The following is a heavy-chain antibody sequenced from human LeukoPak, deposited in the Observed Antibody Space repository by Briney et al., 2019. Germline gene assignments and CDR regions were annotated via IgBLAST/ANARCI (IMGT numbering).Heavy chain of an antibody. D-gene: IGHD6-19*01. Sequence: PGGSLRLSCAASGFTLSDYYMSWIRQAPGKGLEWVSYISSSGSTIYYADSVKGRFTISRDNAKNSLYLQMNSLRAEDTAVYYCARAVKQWLGYFDYWGQGTLVTVSS. CDR3: ARAVKQWLGYFDY. CDR1: GFTLSDYY. J-gene: IGHJ4*02. V-gene: IGHV3-11*01. CDR2: ISSSGSTI.